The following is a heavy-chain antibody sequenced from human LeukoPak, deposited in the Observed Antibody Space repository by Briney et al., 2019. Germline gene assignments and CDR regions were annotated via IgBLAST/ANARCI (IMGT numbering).Heavy chain of an antibody. CDR3: AKDRSTALDY. J-gene: IGHJ4*02. Sequence: GGSLRLSCAASGFTFSSYGMDWVRQAPGKGLEWVAVISYDGSNKYYADSVKGRFTISRDNSKNTLYLQMNSLRAEDTAVYYCAKDRSTALDYWGQGTLVTVSS. D-gene: IGHD4-17*01. V-gene: IGHV3-30*18. CDR1: GFTFSSYG. CDR2: ISYDGSNK.